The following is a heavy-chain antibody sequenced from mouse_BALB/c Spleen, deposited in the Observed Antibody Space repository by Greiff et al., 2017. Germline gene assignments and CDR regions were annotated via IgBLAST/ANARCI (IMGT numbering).Heavy chain of an antibody. Sequence: EVQGVESGAELVKPGASVKLSCTASGFNIKDTYMHWVKQRPEQGLEWIGRIDPANGNTKYDPKFQGKATITADTSSNTAYLQLSSLTSEDTAVYYCASWYYGSSDVFAYWGQGTLVTVSA. CDR2: IDPANGNT. J-gene: IGHJ3*01. V-gene: IGHV14-3*02. D-gene: IGHD1-1*01. CDR1: GFNIKDTY. CDR3: ASWYYGSSDVFAY.